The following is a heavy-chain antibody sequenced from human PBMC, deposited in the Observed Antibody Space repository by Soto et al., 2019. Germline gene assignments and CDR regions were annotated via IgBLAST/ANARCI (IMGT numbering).Heavy chain of an antibody. Sequence: ASVKVSCKASGYTFTSYGISWVRQAPGQGLEWVGWISAYNGNTNYAQKLQGRVTMTTDTSTSTAYMELRSLRSDDTAVYYCARWSIVATTADYWGQGTLVTVSS. CDR2: ISAYNGNT. CDR1: GYTFTSYG. D-gene: IGHD5-12*01. CDR3: ARWSIVATTADY. V-gene: IGHV1-18*01. J-gene: IGHJ4*02.